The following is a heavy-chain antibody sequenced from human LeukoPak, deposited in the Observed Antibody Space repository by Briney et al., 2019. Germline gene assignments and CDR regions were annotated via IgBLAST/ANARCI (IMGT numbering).Heavy chain of an antibody. Sequence: ASVKVSCKASGYTFTSYDINWVRQATGQGLEWMGWMNPNSGNTGYAQKFQGRVTMTRNTSISTAYMELSSLRSEDTAAYYCARGSCSSTSCYWFDPWGQGTLVTVSS. V-gene: IGHV1-8*01. CDR3: ARGSCSSTSCYWFDP. CDR2: MNPNSGNT. CDR1: GYTFTSYD. D-gene: IGHD2-2*01. J-gene: IGHJ5*02.